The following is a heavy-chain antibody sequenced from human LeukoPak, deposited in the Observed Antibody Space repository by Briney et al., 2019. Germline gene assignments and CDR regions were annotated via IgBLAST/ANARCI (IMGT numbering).Heavy chain of an antibody. Sequence: ASVKVSCKASGYTFTSYGISWVRQAPGQGLEWMGWISAYNGNTNYAQKLQGRVTMTTDTSTSTASMELRSLRSDDTAVYYCARDRVAATPFWIFEPWGQGTLVTVSS. V-gene: IGHV1-18*01. D-gene: IGHD2-15*01. CDR1: GYTFTSYG. J-gene: IGHJ5*02. CDR2: ISAYNGNT. CDR3: ARDRVAATPFWIFEP.